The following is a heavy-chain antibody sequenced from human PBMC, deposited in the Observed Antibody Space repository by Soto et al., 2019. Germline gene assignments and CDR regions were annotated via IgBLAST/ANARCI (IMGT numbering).Heavy chain of an antibody. CDR2: IKSKTDGGTT. CDR1: GFTFSNAW. CDR3: TTDLGQWLVRNYYYGMDV. D-gene: IGHD6-19*01. V-gene: IGHV3-15*07. Sequence: GGSLRLSCAASGFTFSNAWMNWVRQAPGKGLEWVGRIKSKTDGGTTDYAAPVKGRFTISRDDSKNTLYLQMNSLKTEDTAVYYCTTDLGQWLVRNYYYGMDVWGQGTTVTVSS. J-gene: IGHJ6*02.